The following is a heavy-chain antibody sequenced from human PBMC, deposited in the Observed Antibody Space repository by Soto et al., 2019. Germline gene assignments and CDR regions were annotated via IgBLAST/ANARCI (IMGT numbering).Heavy chain of an antibody. J-gene: IGHJ6*02. CDR2: ISDYNGNT. V-gene: IGHV1-18*01. Sequence: QVQLVQSGAEVKKPGASVKVSCKASGYSFTTYGISWVRQAPGQGLEWMGWISDYNGNTNYEKKFQGRVTMTTDTSKRTANTELKSLRSDDTAVYYWAREGYYSGSGSYSPPRYYGMDVWGQGTTVTVS. CDR3: AREGYYSGSGSYSPPRYYGMDV. CDR1: GYSFTTYG. D-gene: IGHD3-10*01.